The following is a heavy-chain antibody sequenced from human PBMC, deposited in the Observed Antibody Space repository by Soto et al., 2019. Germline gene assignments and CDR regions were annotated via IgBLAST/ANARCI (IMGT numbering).Heavy chain of an antibody. J-gene: IGHJ6*02. CDR2: LSFDGTIK. Sequence: QVQLVESGGGVVQPGGSLRLSCSASGFSFSSSAMHWVRQAPGKGLEWVAALSFDGTIKYYTDSVKARFTVSRDNSNNTLSLQMNSLRAEDTALYYFARSFCLNGVCYSIPGTMDVWGQGTTVSVSS. CDR3: ARSFCLNGVCYSIPGTMDV. D-gene: IGHD2-8*01. V-gene: IGHV3-30*04. CDR1: GFSFSSSA.